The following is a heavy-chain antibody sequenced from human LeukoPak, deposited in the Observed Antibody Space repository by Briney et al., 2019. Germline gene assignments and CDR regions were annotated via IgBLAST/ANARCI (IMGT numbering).Heavy chain of an antibody. CDR1: GYTFTGYY. CDR2: INPNSGGT. CDR3: ARDAHRIAVAGTCDY. J-gene: IGHJ4*02. D-gene: IGHD6-19*01. Sequence: ALVKVSCKASGYTFTGYYMHWVRQAPGQGLEWMGWINPNSGGTNYEQKFQGRVTMTRDTSISTAYMELSRLRSDDTAVYYCARDAHRIAVAGTCDYWGQGTLVTVSS. V-gene: IGHV1-2*02.